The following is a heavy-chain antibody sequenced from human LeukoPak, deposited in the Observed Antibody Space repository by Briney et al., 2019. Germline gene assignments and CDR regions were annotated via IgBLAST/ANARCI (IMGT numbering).Heavy chain of an antibody. CDR2: IKQDGSEK. D-gene: IGHD6-19*01. Sequence: PGGSLRLSCAASGFTFSSYWMSWVRQAPGKGLEWVANIKQDGSEKYYVDSVKGRFTISRDNAKNSLYLQMNSLRAEDTAVYYCATTGQWLALTPFDYWGQGTLVTVSS. V-gene: IGHV3-7*01. CDR3: ATTGQWLALTPFDY. CDR1: GFTFSSYW. J-gene: IGHJ4*02.